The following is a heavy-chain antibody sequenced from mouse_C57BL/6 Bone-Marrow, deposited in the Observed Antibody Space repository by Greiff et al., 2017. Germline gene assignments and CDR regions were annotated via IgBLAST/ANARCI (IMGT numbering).Heavy chain of an antibody. CDR2: ITHSGAT. CDR1: GFPITSGYY. Sequence: VQLQQSGPGLVKPSQSLFLTCSITGFPITSGYYWIWIRPSPGKPLEWMGYITHSGATFYNPSLQSPISITRETSKNQFFLQLNSGTTEDTAMYYCAGDRWGFAMDYWGQGTSVTVSS. V-gene: IGHV12-3*01. CDR3: AGDRWGFAMDY. J-gene: IGHJ4*01.